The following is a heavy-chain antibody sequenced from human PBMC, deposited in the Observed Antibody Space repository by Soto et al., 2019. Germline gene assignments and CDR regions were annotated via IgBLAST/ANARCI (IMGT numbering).Heavy chain of an antibody. CDR3: AKEQGPGTPYYYAMDV. Sequence: RGSLRLSCGASGFTFSSYAMSWVRQAPGKGLEWVSAISGSGGSTYYADSVKGRFTISEDNSKTNLTLQMTSLRAEDTAVYYCAKEQGPGTPYYYAMDVWGQGTTVTVSS. J-gene: IGHJ6*02. V-gene: IGHV3-23*01. D-gene: IGHD1-1*01. CDR1: GFTFSSYA. CDR2: ISGSGGST.